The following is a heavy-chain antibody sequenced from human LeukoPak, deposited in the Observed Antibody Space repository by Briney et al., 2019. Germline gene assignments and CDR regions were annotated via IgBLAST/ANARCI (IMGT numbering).Heavy chain of an antibody. CDR1: GGSISSYY. Sequence: SETLSLTCTVSGGSISSYYWSWIRQPPGKGLEWIGYVYYSGSTNYNPSLKSRVTISVDTSKNQFSLKLSSVTAADTAVYYCARGTSSGWYALDYWGQGTLVTVSS. CDR3: ARGTSSGWYALDY. J-gene: IGHJ4*02. V-gene: IGHV4-59*08. D-gene: IGHD6-19*01. CDR2: VYYSGST.